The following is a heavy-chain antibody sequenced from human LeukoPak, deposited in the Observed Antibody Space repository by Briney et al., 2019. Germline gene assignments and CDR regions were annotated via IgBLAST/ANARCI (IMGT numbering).Heavy chain of an antibody. CDR2: IKSKTDGGTT. Sequence: PGGSLRLSCAASGFTFSDYYMSWIRQAPGKGLEWVGRIKSKTDGGTTDYAAPVKGRFTISRDDSKNTLYLQMNSLKTEDTAVYYCTTEGDTAMEDYWGQGTLVTVSS. D-gene: IGHD5-18*01. J-gene: IGHJ4*02. V-gene: IGHV3-15*01. CDR3: TTEGDTAMEDY. CDR1: GFTFSDYY.